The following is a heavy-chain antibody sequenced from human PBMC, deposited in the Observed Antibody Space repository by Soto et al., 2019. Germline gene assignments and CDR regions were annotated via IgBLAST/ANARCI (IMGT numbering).Heavy chain of an antibody. CDR3: VKDLRDMVPGVIGNWFDP. CDR1: GFTFSTYA. D-gene: IGHD3-10*01. J-gene: IGHJ5*02. CDR2: ISGSGVST. Sequence: EVQLLESGGGLVQPGGSLRLSCAASGFTFSTYAMTWVRQAPGKGLEWVSGISGSGVSTYYADSVKGRFTISRDNSRSTLYLQMNSLRAEDTAAYYCVKDLRDMVPGVIGNWFDPWGQGTLVTVSS. V-gene: IGHV3-23*01.